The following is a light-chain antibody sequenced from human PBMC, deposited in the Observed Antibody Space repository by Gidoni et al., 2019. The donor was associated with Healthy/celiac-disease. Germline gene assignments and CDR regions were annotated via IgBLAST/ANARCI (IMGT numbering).Light chain of an antibody. CDR1: QSISSY. CDR2: AAS. J-gene: IGKJ2*01. CDR3: QKSYSTPSA. V-gene: IGKV1-39*01. Sequence: DIQLLQSPSSLSASVGDRVTITCRASQSISSYLNWYQQKPGKAPKLLIYAASSLQSGVPSRFSGSGSGTDFTLTISSLQPEDVATYYCQKSYSTPSAFGQGTKLEIK.